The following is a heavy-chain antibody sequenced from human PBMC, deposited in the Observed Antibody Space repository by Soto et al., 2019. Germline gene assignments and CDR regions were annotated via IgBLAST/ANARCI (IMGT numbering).Heavy chain of an antibody. Sequence: QVQLQQWGAGLLKPSETLSLTCAAYGGSFSGYYWSWIRQPPGKGLEWIGEINHSGSTNYNPSLKSRVTISVDTSKNQFSLKLSSVTAADTAVYYCARGSRSYYSYWGQGTLVTVSS. V-gene: IGHV4-34*01. J-gene: IGHJ1*01. CDR2: INHSGST. CDR3: ARGSRSYYSY. CDR1: GGSFSGYY. D-gene: IGHD1-26*01.